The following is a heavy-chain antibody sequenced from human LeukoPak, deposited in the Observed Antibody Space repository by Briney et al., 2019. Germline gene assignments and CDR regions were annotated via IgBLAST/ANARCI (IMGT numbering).Heavy chain of an antibody. CDR3: ARGEYYYDSSGYPSLLWFDP. J-gene: IGHJ5*02. Sequence: SETLSLTCSVSDVFISSYYWTWIRQPPGKGLEWIGYIYHSGSTDYNPTLKSRVTISVDTSKNQFSLKLSSVTAADTAVYYCARGEYYYDSSGYPSLLWFDPWGQGTLVTVSS. CDR1: DVFISSYY. CDR2: IYHSGST. V-gene: IGHV4-59*08. D-gene: IGHD3-22*01.